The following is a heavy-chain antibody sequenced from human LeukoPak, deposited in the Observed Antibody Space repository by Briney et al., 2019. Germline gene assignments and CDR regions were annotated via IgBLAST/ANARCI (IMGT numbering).Heavy chain of an antibody. D-gene: IGHD1-26*01. CDR1: GYTFTSYD. Sequence: ASVKVSCKASGYTFTSYDINWVRQATGQGLEWMGWMNPNSGNTNYAQKLQGRVTMTTDTSTSTAYMELRSLRSDDTAVYYCARAKWELGGPFDYWGQGTLVTVSS. V-gene: IGHV1-18*01. CDR2: MNPNSGNT. CDR3: ARAKWELGGPFDY. J-gene: IGHJ4*02.